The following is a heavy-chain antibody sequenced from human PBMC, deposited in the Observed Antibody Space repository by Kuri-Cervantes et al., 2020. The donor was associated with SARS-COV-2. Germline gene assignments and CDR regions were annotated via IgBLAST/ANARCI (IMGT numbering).Heavy chain of an antibody. J-gene: IGHJ6*03. D-gene: IGHD1-26*01. CDR3: ARASAGSSWGYYYYMDV. Sequence: GESLKISCAASGFTFRSYAMHWVRQTPGRGLEWVANIKQDGSEKYYVDSVKGRFTISRDNAGNSLFLQMNSLRSEDTAVYYCARASAGSSWGYYYYMDVWGIGTTVTVSS. V-gene: IGHV3-7*01. CDR1: GFTFRSYA. CDR2: IKQDGSEK.